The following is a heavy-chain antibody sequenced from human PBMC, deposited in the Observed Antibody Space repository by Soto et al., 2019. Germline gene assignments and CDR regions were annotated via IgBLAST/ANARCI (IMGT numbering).Heavy chain of an antibody. V-gene: IGHV2-5*01. CDR3: AHRGGATVGLYYFDY. Sequence: SGPTLVNPTQTLTLTCTFSGFSLSTPGVGVNWIRQPPGKALEWLALIYWHDDKRYSPSLKSRLTITKDTSKNQVVLTMANMDPVAVATDYCAHRGGATVGLYYFDYWGQGALVTVSS. J-gene: IGHJ4*02. CDR2: IYWHDDK. CDR1: GFSLSTPGVG. D-gene: IGHD3-16*01.